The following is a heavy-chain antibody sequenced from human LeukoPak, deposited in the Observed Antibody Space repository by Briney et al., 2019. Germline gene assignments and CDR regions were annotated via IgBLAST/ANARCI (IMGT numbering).Heavy chain of an antibody. CDR3: VRDLDSIAFF. CDR2: IKQDESER. V-gene: IGHV3-7*01. J-gene: IGHJ4*02. CDR1: GFSFSSYW. Sequence: PGGSLRLSCEGSGFSFSSYWMTWVRQSPGKGPEWVANIKQDESERYTVDSVKGRFTISRDNAKDSMYLQMNSLRAEDTAVYYCVRDLDSIAFFWGQGTLVTVSS. D-gene: IGHD2/OR15-2a*01.